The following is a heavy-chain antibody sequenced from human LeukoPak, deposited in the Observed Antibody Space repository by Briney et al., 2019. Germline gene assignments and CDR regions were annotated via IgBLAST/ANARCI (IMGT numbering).Heavy chain of an antibody. Sequence: KRSEPLSLTCIVSGGSISRDYWSLMRQPPGKGLEWIGNIYTSGSTNYNPSLKSRVTISVDTSKNQFSLKLSSVTAADTAVYYCASSSGSYYYYYYYMDVWGKGTTVTVSS. D-gene: IGHD1-26*01. CDR1: GGSISRDY. V-gene: IGHV4-4*09. CDR3: ASSSGSYYYYYYYMDV. CDR2: IYTSGST. J-gene: IGHJ6*03.